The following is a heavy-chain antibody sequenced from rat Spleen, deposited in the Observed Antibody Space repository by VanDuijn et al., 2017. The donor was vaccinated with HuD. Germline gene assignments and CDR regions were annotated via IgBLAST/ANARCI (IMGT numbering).Heavy chain of an antibody. Sequence: EVQLVESGGGLVQPGRSMKLSCAASGFTFSNYYMAWVRQAPTKGLEWVASISTGGGNTYYRDSVKGRFTISRDNAKSTLYLQMDSLRSEDTATYYCARHVDYPGALDYWGQGVMVTVSS. CDR2: ISTGGGNT. CDR3: ARHVDYPGALDY. V-gene: IGHV5-25*01. D-gene: IGHD1-4*01. J-gene: IGHJ2*01. CDR1: GFTFSNYY.